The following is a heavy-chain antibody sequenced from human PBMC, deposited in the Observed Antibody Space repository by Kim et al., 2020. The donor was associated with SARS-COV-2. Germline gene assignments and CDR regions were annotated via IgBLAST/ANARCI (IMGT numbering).Heavy chain of an antibody. D-gene: IGHD3-3*01. V-gene: IGHV3-64*01. CDR1: GFTFSSYA. J-gene: IGHJ6*03. Sequence: GGSLRLSCAASGFTFSSYAMHWVRQAPGKGLEYVSAISSNGGSTYYANSVKGRFTISRDNSKNTLYLQMGSLRAEDMAVYYCARAAGITIFGVVPSGYYYMDVWGKGTTVTGSS. CDR3: ARAAGITIFGVVPSGYYYMDV. CDR2: ISSNGGST.